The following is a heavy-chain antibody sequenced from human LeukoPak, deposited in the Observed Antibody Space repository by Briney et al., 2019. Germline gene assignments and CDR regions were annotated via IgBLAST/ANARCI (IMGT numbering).Heavy chain of an antibody. V-gene: IGHV3-74*01. CDR1: GFSFSNYW. CDR3: ARDMIRGIFDAFDI. J-gene: IGHJ3*02. Sequence: GGSLTLSCAASGFSFSNYWMHWFRQTPAKGLAWVSCVNNDGSSTNYADSVKGRFTVSRDNTKNILYLQMNSLRAEDTAVYYCARDMIRGIFDAFDIWGRGTMVTVSS. CDR2: VNNDGSST. D-gene: IGHD3-10*01.